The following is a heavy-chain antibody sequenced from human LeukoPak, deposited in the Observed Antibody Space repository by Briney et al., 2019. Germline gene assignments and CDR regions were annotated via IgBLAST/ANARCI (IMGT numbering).Heavy chain of an antibody. V-gene: IGHV1-2*02. D-gene: IGHD2-15*01. Sequence: ASVKVSCKASRYTFTGYYMHWVRQAPGQPLERMGWINPNSGGTNYAQKFQGRVTMTRDTSISTAYMGLRRLRSDDTAVYYCARDNRRGYSCSGGSCYSEYWGQGTLVTVSS. J-gene: IGHJ4*02. CDR2: INPNSGGT. CDR1: RYTFTGYY. CDR3: ARDNRRGYSCSGGSCYSEY.